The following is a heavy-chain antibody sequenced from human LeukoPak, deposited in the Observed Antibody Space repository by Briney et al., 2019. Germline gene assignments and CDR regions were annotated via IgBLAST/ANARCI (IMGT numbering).Heavy chain of an antibody. D-gene: IGHD6-13*01. V-gene: IGHV3-48*04. Sequence: QSGGSLRLSCAASGFTFSSYSMNWVRQAPGKGLEWVSYISSSSSTLYYADSVKGRFTISRDNAKNSLYLQMNSLRAEDTAVYYCARVFRAEQHLGTGHYYYMDVWGKGTTVTVSS. CDR3: ARVFRAEQHLGTGHYYYMDV. J-gene: IGHJ6*03. CDR2: ISSSSSTL. CDR1: GFTFSSYS.